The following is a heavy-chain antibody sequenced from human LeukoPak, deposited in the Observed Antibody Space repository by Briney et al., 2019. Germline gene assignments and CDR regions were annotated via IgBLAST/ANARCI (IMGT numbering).Heavy chain of an antibody. J-gene: IGHJ3*02. Sequence: PGGSLRLSCAASGFTFSSYAMHWVRQAPGKGLEWVAVISYDGSNKYYADSVKGRFTISRDNSKNTLYLQMGSLRAEDMAVYYCARDQTIFGVGAADAFDIWGQGTMVTVSS. CDR1: GFTFSSYA. D-gene: IGHD3-3*01. CDR3: ARDQTIFGVGAADAFDI. CDR2: ISYDGSNK. V-gene: IGHV3-30*14.